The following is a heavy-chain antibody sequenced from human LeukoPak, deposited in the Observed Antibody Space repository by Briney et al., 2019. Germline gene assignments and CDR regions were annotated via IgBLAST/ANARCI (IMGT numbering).Heavy chain of an antibody. V-gene: IGHV4-59*12. J-gene: IGHJ4*02. CDR3: AREYYYDSSGAPLDY. D-gene: IGHD3-22*01. CDR2: IYYSGST. CDR1: GGSISSYY. Sequence: SGPTLVKPSETLSLTCTVSGGSISSYYWSWIRQSPGKGLDWIGYIYYSGSTNYNPSLKSRVTISVDTSKNQFSLKLSSVTAADTAVYYCAREYYYDSSGAPLDYWGQGTLVTVSS.